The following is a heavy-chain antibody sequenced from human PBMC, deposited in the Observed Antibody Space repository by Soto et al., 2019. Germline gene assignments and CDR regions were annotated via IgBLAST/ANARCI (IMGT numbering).Heavy chain of an antibody. V-gene: IGHV1-69*02. J-gene: IGHJ6*02. CDR1: GCTFSSYT. CDR3: ARADCTNGVCYHHYYYGMDV. CDR2: IIPILGIA. D-gene: IGHD2-8*01. Sequence: SVKVSCKASGCTFSSYTISWVRQAPGQGLEWMGRIIPILGIANYAQKFQGRVTITADKSTSTAYMELSSLRSEDTAVYYCARADCTNGVCYHHYYYGMDVWGQGTTVTVSS.